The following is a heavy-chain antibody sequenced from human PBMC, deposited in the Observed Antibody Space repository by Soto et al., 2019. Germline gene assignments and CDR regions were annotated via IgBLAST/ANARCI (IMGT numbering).Heavy chain of an antibody. D-gene: IGHD2-15*01. V-gene: IGHV3-7*01. CDR1: GFTFRSYW. J-gene: IGHJ4*02. CDR2: IKKGGSEK. CDR3: ARDCSGGSCYIDY. Sequence: GXSLRLSCAASGFTFRSYWMSWVRQAPVKGLEWVANIKKGGSEKYYGDSVKGRFTISRDNAKNSLYLQMNSLRAEDTAVYYCARDCSGGSCYIDYGGQGTLVTAPQ.